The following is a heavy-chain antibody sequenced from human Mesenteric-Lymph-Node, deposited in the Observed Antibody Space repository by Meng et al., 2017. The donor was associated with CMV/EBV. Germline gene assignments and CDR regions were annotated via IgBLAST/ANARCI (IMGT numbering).Heavy chain of an antibody. V-gene: IGHV2-5*01. CDR2: IYGNGDK. CDR3: AHLDGTTRYYYDY. J-gene: IGHJ4*02. Sequence: SGPTLVKPTQTLTLTCTFSGFSLTTRGVAVVWIRQPPGKALEWLAHIYGNGDKYYSTSLKSRLTITKDTSKNQVVLTMTNVDPVDTATYYCAHLDGTTRYYYDYWGQGTLVTVSS. CDR1: GFSLTTRGVA. D-gene: IGHD5-24*01.